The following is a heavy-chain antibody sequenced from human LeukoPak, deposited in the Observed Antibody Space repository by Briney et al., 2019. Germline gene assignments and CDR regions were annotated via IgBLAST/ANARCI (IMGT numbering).Heavy chain of an antibody. CDR2: MNPNSGNT. V-gene: IGHV1-8*01. D-gene: IGHD3-3*01. Sequence: ASVKVSCKASGYTFTSYDINWVRQATGHGLEWMGWMNPNSGNTGYAQKFQGTVTITTNTSISTASMGLSRLRSEDTAVYYCARVPLYYDFWSGSYFRGLFYYYYYMDVWGKGTTVTVSS. J-gene: IGHJ6*03. CDR1: GYTFTSYD. CDR3: ARVPLYYDFWSGSYFRGLFYYYYYMDV.